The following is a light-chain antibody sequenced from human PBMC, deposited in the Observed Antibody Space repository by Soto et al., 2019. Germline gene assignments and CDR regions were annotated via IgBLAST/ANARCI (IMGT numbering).Light chain of an antibody. CDR2: AAS. J-gene: IGKJ2*01. CDR1: QSLSSY. V-gene: IGKV1-39*01. CDR3: QQTFSAPVT. Sequence: DIQMTQSPSSLSASVGDRVTITCRASQSLSSYLNWYQQKPGEAPKILIYAASTLQSGVPSRFSGRGSGPDFSLTISSLQPEDFATYYCQQTFSAPVTFGQGTRLEIK.